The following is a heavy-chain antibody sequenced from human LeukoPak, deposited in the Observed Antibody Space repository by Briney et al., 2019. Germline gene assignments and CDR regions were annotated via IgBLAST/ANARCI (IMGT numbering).Heavy chain of an antibody. CDR3: AIDQSGLLLPYNWFDP. Sequence: SQTLSLTSAISVDSVSSNSTSWNWIRQSPSRGLEWLGRTYYRSKWYNDYAVCVKRRITINPDTSTNQSSMKLNSVTPEDTAVYYCAIDQSGLLLPYNWFDPWGQGTLVTVSS. V-gene: IGHV6-1*01. J-gene: IGHJ5*02. D-gene: IGHD2-15*01. CDR2: TYYRSKWYN. CDR1: VDSVSSNSTS.